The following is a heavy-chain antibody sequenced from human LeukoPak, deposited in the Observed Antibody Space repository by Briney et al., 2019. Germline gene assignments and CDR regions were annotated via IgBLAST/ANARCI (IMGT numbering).Heavy chain of an antibody. CDR2: ISGRGDST. Sequence: RGSLRLSCAASRFTFSSYAISWVRQAPGEGLECVSTISGRGDSTYYADSVKGRFTISRDNSRNTLYLQMNTLRAENTAVYYCAKAIAAPVWYFDLWGRGTLATVSS. J-gene: IGHJ2*01. CDR1: RFTFSSYA. CDR3: AKAIAAPVWYFDL. V-gene: IGHV3-23*01. D-gene: IGHD6-13*01.